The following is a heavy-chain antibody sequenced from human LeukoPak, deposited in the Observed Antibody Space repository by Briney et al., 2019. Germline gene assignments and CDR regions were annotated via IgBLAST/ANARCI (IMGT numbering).Heavy chain of an antibody. J-gene: IGHJ4*02. D-gene: IGHD3-22*01. CDR3: ARVGDYDSSGYYYVPFDY. V-gene: IGHV1-18*01. CDR1: GYTFTSYA. CDR2: ISAYNGNT. Sequence: ASVKVSCKASGYTFTSYAMNWVRQAPGQGLEWMGWISAYNGNTNYAQKLQGRVTMTTDTSTSTAYMELRSLRSDDTAVYYCARVGDYDSSGYYYVPFDYWGQGTLVTVSS.